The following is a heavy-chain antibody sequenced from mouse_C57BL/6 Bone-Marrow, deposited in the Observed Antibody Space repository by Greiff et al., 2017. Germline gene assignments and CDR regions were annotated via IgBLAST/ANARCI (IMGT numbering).Heavy chain of an antibody. CDR3: AREGYYYGSCYFDY. CDR1: GYTFTNYW. J-gene: IGHJ2*01. Sequence: QVQLQQPGAELVQPGASVKLSCKASGYTFTNYWMHWVKQRPGQGLEWIGMIHPKSGSTNYNEKFKSKATLTVDKSSSTAYMQHSSLTTEDSAVYDGAREGYYYGSCYFDYWGQGTTLTVSS. D-gene: IGHD1-1*01. V-gene: IGHV1-64*01. CDR2: IHPKSGST.